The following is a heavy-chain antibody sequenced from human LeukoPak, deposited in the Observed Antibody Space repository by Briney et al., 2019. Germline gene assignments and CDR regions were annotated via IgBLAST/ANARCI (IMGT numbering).Heavy chain of an antibody. CDR2: ISSSGSTI. J-gene: IGHJ4*02. CDR1: GFTFSSYE. Sequence: GGSLRLSCAASGFTFSSYEMSWVRQAPGKGLEWVSYISSSGSTIYYADSVKGRFTISRDNAKNSLYVQMNSLRAEDTAVYYCARDAYDSSGYFPFGNWGQGTLVTVSS. D-gene: IGHD3-22*01. CDR3: ARDAYDSSGYFPFGN. V-gene: IGHV3-48*03.